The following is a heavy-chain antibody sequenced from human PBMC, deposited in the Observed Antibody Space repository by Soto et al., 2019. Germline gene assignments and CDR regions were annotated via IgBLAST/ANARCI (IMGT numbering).Heavy chain of an antibody. J-gene: IGHJ4*02. D-gene: IGHD5-12*01. CDR2: IYYSGST. CDR3: ARGGFQSGSVDY. Sequence: PSETLSLTCTVSGGSISSGGYYWSWISQHPGKGLGWIGYIYYSGSTYYNPSLKSRVTISVDTSKNQFSLKLSSVTAADTAVYYCARGGFQSGSVDYWGQGTLVTVSS. V-gene: IGHV4-31*03. CDR1: GGSISSGGYY.